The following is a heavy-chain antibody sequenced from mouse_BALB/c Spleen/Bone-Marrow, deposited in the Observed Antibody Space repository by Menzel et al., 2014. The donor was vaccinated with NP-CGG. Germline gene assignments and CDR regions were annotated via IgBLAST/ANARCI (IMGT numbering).Heavy chain of an antibody. CDR2: INPSTGYT. J-gene: IGHJ1*01. CDR3: ARRDYWYFDV. V-gene: IGHV1-7*01. Sequence: VQLQQSGTELAKPGASVKMSCKASGYTFTGYWMHWVKQRPGQGLEWIGYINPSTGYTDYNQKFKDKATLTADKSSSTAYMHLSSLTSEDSAVYYCARRDYWYFDVWGAGTTVTVSS. CDR1: GYTFTGYW.